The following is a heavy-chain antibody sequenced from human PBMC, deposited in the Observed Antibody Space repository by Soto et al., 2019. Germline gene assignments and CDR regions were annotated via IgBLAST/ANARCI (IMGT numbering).Heavy chain of an antibody. D-gene: IGHD2-15*01. CDR1: GYSFISNW. CDR2: IYPADSDA. Sequence: EVQLVQSTAEVGKPGESLKISCEASGYSFISNWIGWVRQMPGKGLEWVAIIYPADSDARYSPSFQGRVTISTDKSISTGYLQWRSLQASDTAIYYCARDGWHTADYYFDSWGQGTLVPVS. CDR3: ARDGWHTADYYFDS. V-gene: IGHV5-51*03. J-gene: IGHJ4*02.